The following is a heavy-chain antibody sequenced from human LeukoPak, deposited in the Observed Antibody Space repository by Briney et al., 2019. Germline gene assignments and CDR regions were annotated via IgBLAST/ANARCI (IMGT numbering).Heavy chain of an antibody. J-gene: IGHJ5*02. D-gene: IGHD6-19*01. CDR1: GYTFTGYY. CDR3: ARVLGSGWSDNWFDP. V-gene: IGHV1-18*04. CDR2: ISAYNGNT. Sequence: ASVKVSCKASGYTFTGYYMHWVRQAPGQGLEWMGWISAYNGNTNYAQKLQGRVTMTTDTSTSTAYMELRSLRSDDTAVYYCARVLGSGWSDNWFDPWGQGTLVTVSS.